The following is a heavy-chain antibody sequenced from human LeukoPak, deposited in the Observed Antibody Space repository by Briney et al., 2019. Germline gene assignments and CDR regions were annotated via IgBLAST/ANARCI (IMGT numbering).Heavy chain of an antibody. CDR2: ISAYNGNT. D-gene: IGHD3-9*01. Sequence: ASVKVSCKASGYTFTSYGISWVRQAPGQGLGWMAWISAYNGNTNYAQKFQGRVTMTTDTSTSTAYMELRSLRSDDTAVYYCARRISDILTGYYFDYWGQGTLVTVSS. CDR3: ARRISDILTGYYFDY. V-gene: IGHV1-18*01. J-gene: IGHJ4*02. CDR1: GYTFTSYG.